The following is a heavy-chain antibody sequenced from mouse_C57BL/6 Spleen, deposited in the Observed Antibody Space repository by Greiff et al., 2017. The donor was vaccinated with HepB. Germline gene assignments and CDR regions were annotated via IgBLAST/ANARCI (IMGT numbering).Heavy chain of an antibody. CDR1: GFTFSDYY. D-gene: IGHD2-4*01. CDR2: INYDGSST. Sequence: EVMLVESEGGLVQPGSSMKLSCTASGFTFSDYYMAWVRQVPEKGLEWVANINYDGSSTYYLDSLKSRFIIARDNAKNILYLQMSSLKSEDTATYYCAREGLRRAMGYWGQGTSVTVSS. CDR3: AREGLRRAMGY. V-gene: IGHV5-16*01. J-gene: IGHJ4*01.